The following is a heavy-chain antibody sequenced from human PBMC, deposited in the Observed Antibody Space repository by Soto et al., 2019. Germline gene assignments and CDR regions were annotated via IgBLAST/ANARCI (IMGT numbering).Heavy chain of an antibody. J-gene: IGHJ4*02. D-gene: IGHD3-22*01. CDR2: IILMFGTA. Sequence: QVQLVQSGAEVKKPGSSVKVSCKASGDTFSSYAINWVRQAPGQGLEWMGGIILMFGTAYYAQKFKGRVTITAGESTSTVYMELSSLRSEDTAVYYCARVGPAHYYDSSGYYSPLDYWGQGTLVTVSS. CDR3: ARVGPAHYYDSSGYYSPLDY. V-gene: IGHV1-69*01. CDR1: GDTFSSYA.